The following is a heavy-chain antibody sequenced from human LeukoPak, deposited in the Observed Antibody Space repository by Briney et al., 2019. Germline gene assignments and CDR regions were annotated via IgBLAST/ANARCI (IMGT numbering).Heavy chain of an antibody. V-gene: IGHV3-23*01. J-gene: IGHJ4*02. CDR3: AKDLLGFGESCFDY. CDR2: ISGSGGST. CDR1: GFTFSSYA. Sequence: GGSLRLSCAASGFTFSSYAMSWVRQAPGKGLEWVSAISGSGGSTYYADSVKGRFTISRDNSKNTLYLQMNSLRAEDTAVYYCAKDLLGFGESCFDYWAREPWSPSPQ. D-gene: IGHD3-10*01.